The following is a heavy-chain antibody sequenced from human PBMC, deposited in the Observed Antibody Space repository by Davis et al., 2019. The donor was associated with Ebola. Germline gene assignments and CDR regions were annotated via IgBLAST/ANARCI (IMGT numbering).Heavy chain of an antibody. D-gene: IGHD1-26*01. Sequence: PGGSLRLSCAASGFTFSSYGMHWVRQAPGKGLEWVSGISWNSGSIGYADSVKGRFTISRDNAKNSLYLQMNSLRAEDTALYYCAKDMGRGVGATDFDYWGQGTLVTVSS. CDR3: AKDMGRGVGATDFDY. CDR2: ISWNSGSI. CDR1: GFTFSSYG. V-gene: IGHV3-9*01. J-gene: IGHJ4*02.